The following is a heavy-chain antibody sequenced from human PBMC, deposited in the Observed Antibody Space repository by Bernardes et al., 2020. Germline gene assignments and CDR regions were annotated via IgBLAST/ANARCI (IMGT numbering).Heavy chain of an antibody. Sequence: SETLSLTCAVYGGSFSGYYWSWIRQPPGKGLEWIGEINHSGSTNYNPSLKSRVTISVDTSKNQFSLKLSSVTAADTAVYYCARVYYDFRYFQHWGQGTLVTVSS. J-gene: IGHJ1*01. CDR2: INHSGST. CDR1: GGSFSGYY. V-gene: IGHV4-34*01. D-gene: IGHD3-3*01. CDR3: ARVYYDFRYFQH.